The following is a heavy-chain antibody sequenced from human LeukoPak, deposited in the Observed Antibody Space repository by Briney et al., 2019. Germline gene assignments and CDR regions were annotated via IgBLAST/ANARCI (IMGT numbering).Heavy chain of an antibody. D-gene: IGHD4-17*01. V-gene: IGHV3-23*01. CDR1: GFTFSKYT. Sequence: AGTLRLSCAASGFTFSKYTFVWVRQAPGKGLEWVSASSSGGSNTLYADAVKGRFTISRDNSKNTLYLQMNSLRAEDTAVYYCGRDPNGDYVGAFEFWGRGTMVIVSS. CDR2: SSSGGSNT. J-gene: IGHJ3*01. CDR3: GRDPNGDYVGAFEF.